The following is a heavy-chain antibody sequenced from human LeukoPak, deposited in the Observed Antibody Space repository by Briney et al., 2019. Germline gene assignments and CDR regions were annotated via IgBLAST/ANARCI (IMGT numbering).Heavy chain of an antibody. CDR3: ARVDWEGSGSYYFDS. CDR2: ISDSGDGT. J-gene: IGHJ4*02. CDR1: GFTFSSYA. D-gene: IGHD1-26*01. Sequence: GGSLRLSCAASGFTFSSYAMSWVRQAPGKGLEWLSAISDSGDGTYYADSVKGRFTISRDNSKNTLFLQMNSLRAEDTAVYYCARVDWEGSGSYYFDSWGQGTLVTVSS. V-gene: IGHV3-23*01.